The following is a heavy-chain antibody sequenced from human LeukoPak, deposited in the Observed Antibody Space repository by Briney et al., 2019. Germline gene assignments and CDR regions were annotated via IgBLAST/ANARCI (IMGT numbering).Heavy chain of an antibody. Sequence: GESLKIPCKGSGYSFTTYWIAWVRQMPGKGLEWMGIIYLGDSDTRYSPSFQGQVTISVDKSINIAYLQWSSLKASDTAMYYCARHFGLNDAFDIWGQGTMVTVSS. V-gene: IGHV5-51*01. J-gene: IGHJ3*02. CDR1: GYSFTTYW. D-gene: IGHD3-10*01. CDR2: IYLGDSDT. CDR3: ARHFGLNDAFDI.